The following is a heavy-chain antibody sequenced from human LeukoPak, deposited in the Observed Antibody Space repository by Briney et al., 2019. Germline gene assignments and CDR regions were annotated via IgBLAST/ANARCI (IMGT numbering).Heavy chain of an antibody. V-gene: IGHV4-30-4*08. D-gene: IGHD6-13*01. J-gene: IGHJ4*02. CDR2: IYHSGIP. Sequence: SETLSLTCTVSGGSISSGDYYWSWIRQPPGKGLEWIGPIYHSGIPYYNPSLKSRVTFLVDTSKNLFSLKVNSVTAADTAVYHCARARAYSSSWYYFDYWGQGTLVTVSS. CDR3: ARARAYSSSWYYFDY. CDR1: GGSISSGDYY.